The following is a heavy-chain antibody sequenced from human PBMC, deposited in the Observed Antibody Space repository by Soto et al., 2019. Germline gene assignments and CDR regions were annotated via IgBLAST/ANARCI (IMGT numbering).Heavy chain of an antibody. V-gene: IGHV1-8*01. CDR3: ARGNIVLVPAAIEYYYYYGMDV. J-gene: IGHJ6*02. Sequence: ASVNVSCKASGYTNTSYDINWVRQAIGQGLEWMGWMNPNSGNTGYAQKFQGRVTMTRNTSISTAYMELSSLRSEDTAVYYCARGNIVLVPAAIEYYYYYGMDVWGQGTTVTVSS. CDR1: GYTNTSYD. CDR2: MNPNSGNT. D-gene: IGHD2-2*01.